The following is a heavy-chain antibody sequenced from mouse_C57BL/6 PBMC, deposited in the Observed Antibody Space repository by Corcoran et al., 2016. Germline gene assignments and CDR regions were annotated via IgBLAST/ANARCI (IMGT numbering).Heavy chain of an antibody. D-gene: IGHD2-4*01. CDR2: ISYDGSN. CDR3: AREGYDYEFYFYY. V-gene: IGHV3-6*01. J-gene: IGHJ2*01. CDR1: GYSITRGYY. Sequence: DVQLQESGPGLVKPSQSLSLTCSVTGYSITRGYYWNWIRQFPGNKLEWMGYISYDGSNNYNPSLKNRISITRDTSKNQFFLKLNSVTTEDTATYYCAREGYDYEFYFYYWGQGTTLTVSS.